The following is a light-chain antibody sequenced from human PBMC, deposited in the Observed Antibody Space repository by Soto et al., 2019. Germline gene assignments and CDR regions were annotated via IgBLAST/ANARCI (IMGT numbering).Light chain of an antibody. J-gene: IGKJ4*01. V-gene: IGKV3-11*01. CDR2: DAS. CDR3: QQRSNWPPVT. Sequence: EIVLTQSPATLSLSPGERATLSCRASQSVSSYLAWYQQKPGQAPRLLIYDASNRATGIPARFSGSGSGPDFTLTISSLEPEDFAIYYCQQRSNWPPVTLGGGTKVEIK. CDR1: QSVSSY.